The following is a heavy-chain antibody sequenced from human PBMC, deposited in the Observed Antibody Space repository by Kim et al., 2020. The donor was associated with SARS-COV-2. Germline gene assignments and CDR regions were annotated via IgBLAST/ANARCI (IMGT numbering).Heavy chain of an antibody. CDR3: VRDAINYYGMDV. J-gene: IGHJ6*02. Sequence: GGSLRLSCAASGFMFKNYSMNWVRQAPGKGLEWVSSISTSSSYIYYADSVKGRFTISRDNAKNSLYLQMNSVRAEDTTVYYCVRDAINYYGMDVWGQGTTVTVSS. V-gene: IGHV3-21*01. CDR2: ISTSSSYI. CDR1: GFMFKNYS.